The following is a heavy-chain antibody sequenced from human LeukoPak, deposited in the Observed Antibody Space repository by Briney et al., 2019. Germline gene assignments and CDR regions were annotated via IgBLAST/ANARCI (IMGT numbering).Heavy chain of an antibody. CDR3: ARVNSIYSGYQLLMNY. J-gene: IGHJ4*02. CDR1: GGTFSSYA. CDR2: IIPILGTA. V-gene: IGHV1-69*13. D-gene: IGHD2-2*01. Sequence: SVKVSCKASGGTFSSYAISWVRQAPGQGLEWMGGIIPILGTANYAQKFQGRVTITADESTSTAYMELSSLRSEDTAVYYCARVNSIYSGYQLLMNYWGQGTLVTVSS.